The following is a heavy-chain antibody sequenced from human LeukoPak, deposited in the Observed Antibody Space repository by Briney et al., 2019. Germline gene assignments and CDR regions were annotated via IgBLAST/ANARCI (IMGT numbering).Heavy chain of an antibody. CDR1: GYSISSGYC. V-gene: IGHV4-38-2*02. CDR2: IYHSGST. J-gene: IGHJ6*03. CDR3: ARYPLYYYYMDV. Sequence: SETLSLTCTVSGYSISSGYCWGWIRQPPGQGLEWIGSIYHSGSTYYNPSLKSRVTISVDTSKNQFSLKLSSVTAADTAVYYCARYPLYYYYMDVWGKGTTVTVSS.